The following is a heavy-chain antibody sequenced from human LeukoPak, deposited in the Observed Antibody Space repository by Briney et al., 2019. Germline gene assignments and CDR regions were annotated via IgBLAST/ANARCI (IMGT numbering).Heavy chain of an antibody. J-gene: IGHJ4*02. V-gene: IGHV1-18*04. Sequence: ASVKISCKASGYTFTSYGISWVRQAPGQGLEWMGWISAYNGNTNYAQKLQGRVTMTTDTSTSTAYMELRSLRSDDTAVYYCAREFCRGGSCSFGDYFDYWGQGTLVTVSS. CDR2: ISAYNGNT. CDR3: AREFCRGGSCSFGDYFDY. CDR1: GYTFTSYG. D-gene: IGHD2-15*01.